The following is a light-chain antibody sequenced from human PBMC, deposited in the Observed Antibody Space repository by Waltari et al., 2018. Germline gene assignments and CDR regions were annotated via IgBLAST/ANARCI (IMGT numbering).Light chain of an antibody. J-gene: IGKJ2*01. CDR1: QSFSSSY. V-gene: IGKV3-20*01. CDR3: HHYGSSPQT. Sequence: EIVLTQSPGTLSLSPGEGATLPFSASQSFSSSYLAWYQQKPGQAPRLLIYGTFTRATGVPDRFSGSGSGTDFTLTISRLEPEDFAVYYCHHYGSSPQTFGQGTKLEIK. CDR2: GTF.